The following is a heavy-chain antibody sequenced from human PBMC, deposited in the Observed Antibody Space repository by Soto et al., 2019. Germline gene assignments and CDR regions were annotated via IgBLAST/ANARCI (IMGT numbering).Heavy chain of an antibody. V-gene: IGHV3-21*01. Sequence: GGSLRLSCAASGFTFSSYSMNWVRQAPGKGLEWVSSISSSSSYIYYADSVKGRFTISRDNAKNSLYLQMNSLRAEDTAVYYCAREARFLEWQRTYYYYYGMDVWGQGTTVTVSS. J-gene: IGHJ6*02. CDR2: ISSSSSYI. D-gene: IGHD3-3*01. CDR3: AREARFLEWQRTYYYYYGMDV. CDR1: GFTFSSYS.